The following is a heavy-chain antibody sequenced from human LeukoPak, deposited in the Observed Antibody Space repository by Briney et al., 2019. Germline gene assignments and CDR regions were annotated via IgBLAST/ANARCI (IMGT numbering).Heavy chain of an antibody. CDR3: ANPEGSGRDAFDI. CDR1: GFTFSSYA. Sequence: GGSLRLSCAASGFTFSSYAMSWVRQAPGKGLEWVSAISGSGGSTYYADSVKGRFTISRDNSKNTLYLQMNSLRAEDTAVYYCANPEGSGRDAFDIWGQGTMVTVSS. D-gene: IGHD1-26*01. J-gene: IGHJ3*02. V-gene: IGHV3-23*01. CDR2: ISGSGGST.